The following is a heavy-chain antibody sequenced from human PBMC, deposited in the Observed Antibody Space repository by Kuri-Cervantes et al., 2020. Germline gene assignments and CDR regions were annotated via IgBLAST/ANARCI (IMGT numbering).Heavy chain of an antibody. CDR3: VGSAVVAEHY. J-gene: IGHJ4*02. CDR1: GFTFSSYG. Sequence: GGSLRLSCAASGFTFSSYGMHWVRQAPGKGLEWVAVISYDGSNKYYADSVKGRFTISRDNSKNTLYLQMNSLRAEDTAVYYCVGSAVVAEHYWGQGTLVTVSS. CDR2: ISYDGSNK. D-gene: IGHD2-15*01. V-gene: IGHV3-30*03.